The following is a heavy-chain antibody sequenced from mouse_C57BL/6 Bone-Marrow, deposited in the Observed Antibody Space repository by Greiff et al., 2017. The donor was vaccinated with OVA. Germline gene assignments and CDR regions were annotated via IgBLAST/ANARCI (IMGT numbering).Heavy chain of an antibody. V-gene: IGHV1-85*01. D-gene: IGHD2-5*01. CDR3: ARFYYSKWYFDV. CDR1: GYTFTSYD. Sequence: VQLQESGPELVKPGASVKLSCKASGYTFTSYDINWVKQRPGQGLEWIGWIYHRDGSTKYNEKFKGKATLTVDTSSSTAYMELHSLTSEDSAVYFCARFYYSKWYFDVWGTGTTVTVSS. CDR2: IYHRDGST. J-gene: IGHJ1*03.